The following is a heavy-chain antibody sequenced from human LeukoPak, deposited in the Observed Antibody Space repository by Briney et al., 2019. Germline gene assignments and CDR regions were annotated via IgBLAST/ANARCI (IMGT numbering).Heavy chain of an antibody. D-gene: IGHD3-10*01. V-gene: IGHV1-69*04. Sequence: SVKVSCKASGDTFSSYAISWVRQAPGQGLEWMGRIIPIFGIANYAQKFQGRVTITADKSTSTAYMELSSLRSEDTAVYYCARNYGSGTGWFDPWGQGTLVTVSS. CDR3: ARNYGSGTGWFDP. CDR1: GDTFSSYA. J-gene: IGHJ5*02. CDR2: IIPIFGIA.